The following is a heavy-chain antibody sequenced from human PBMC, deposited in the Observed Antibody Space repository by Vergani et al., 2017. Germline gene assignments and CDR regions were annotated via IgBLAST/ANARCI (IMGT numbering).Heavy chain of an antibody. CDR1: GDSVISTDYP. J-gene: IGHJ1*01. CDR2: IDYSGRT. Sequence: QLQESGPGLGKPSETLSLTCTVPGDSVISTDYPWGWIRPPPGKGLEWIGSIDYSGRTSYNPSLESRISIPLETPKNQFSLRLTSETAADTAVYYCASKRGACRAAYSHSYDVWGPGTLVGVSS. V-gene: IGHV4-39*01. D-gene: IGHD2-15*01. CDR3: ASKRGACRAAYSHSYDV.